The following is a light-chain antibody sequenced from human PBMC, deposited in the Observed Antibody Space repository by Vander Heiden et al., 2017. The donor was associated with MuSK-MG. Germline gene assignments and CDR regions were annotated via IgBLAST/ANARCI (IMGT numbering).Light chain of an antibody. CDR2: EVS. J-gene: IGLJ2*01. CDR1: SSDVGDYNY. Sequence: QSALTQPASVPGSPGPSITISSTGTSSDVGDYNYDSWYQQHPGKAPKLLIYEVSKRPSGVSHRFSGSKSGNTASLTISGLQAEDESDYYCSSYTTSSTLLVFGGGTKLTVL. V-gene: IGLV2-14*01. CDR3: SSYTTSSTLLV.